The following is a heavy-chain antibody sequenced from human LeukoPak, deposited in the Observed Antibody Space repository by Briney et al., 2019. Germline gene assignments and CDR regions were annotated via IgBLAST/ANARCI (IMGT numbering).Heavy chain of an antibody. D-gene: IGHD3-22*01. Sequence: SSGTLSLTCAVYGGSFSGYYWSWIRQPPGKGLEWIGEINHSGSTNYNPSLKSRVTISVDTSKNQFSLKLISVTAADTAVYYCASLTMIVVRWGQGTLVTVSS. CDR2: INHSGST. J-gene: IGHJ4*02. CDR3: ASLTMIVVR. CDR1: GGSFSGYY. V-gene: IGHV4-34*01.